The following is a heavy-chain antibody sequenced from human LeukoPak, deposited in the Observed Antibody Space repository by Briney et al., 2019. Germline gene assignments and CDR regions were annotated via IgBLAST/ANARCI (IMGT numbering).Heavy chain of an antibody. Sequence: GGSLRLSCAASGFTFSSYEMKWVRQAPGKGLEGVSYISSSCSTIYYADSVKDRFTISRDNAKNSLYLQMNSLRAEDTAVYYCARDTDYGDAFDIWGPKTMVTASS. J-gene: IGHJ3*02. V-gene: IGHV3-48*03. D-gene: IGHD4-17*01. CDR3: ARDTDYGDAFDI. CDR2: ISSSCSTI. CDR1: GFTFSSYE.